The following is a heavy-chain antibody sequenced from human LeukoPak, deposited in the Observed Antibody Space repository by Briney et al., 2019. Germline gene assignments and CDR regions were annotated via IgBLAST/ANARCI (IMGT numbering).Heavy chain of an antibody. CDR1: GGSISSGSYY. Sequence: SETLSLTCTVSGGSISSGSYYWVWIRQPPGKGLEWIGSIYYSGTTYYNPSLKTRVTISVDTSKNQFYLKMSSVTAADTAVYYPLGTPTLRYLTPVPWGQGTLVTVSS. V-gene: IGHV4-39*07. J-gene: IGHJ5*02. CDR2: IYYSGTT. D-gene: IGHD3-9*01. CDR3: LGTPTLRYLTPVP.